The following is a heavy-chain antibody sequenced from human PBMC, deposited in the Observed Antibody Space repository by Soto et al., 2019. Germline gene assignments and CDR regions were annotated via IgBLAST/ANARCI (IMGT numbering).Heavy chain of an antibody. CDR3: ARRSYYSGYETYDY. CDR1: GGSISSYY. CDR2: IYYSGST. V-gene: IGHV4-59*08. D-gene: IGHD5-12*01. J-gene: IGHJ4*02. Sequence: SETLSLTCTVSGGSISSYYWSWIRQPPGKGLEWIGYIYYSGSTNYNPSLKSRVTIPVDTSKNQFSLKLSSVTAADTAVYYCARRSYYSGYETYDYWGQGTLVTVSS.